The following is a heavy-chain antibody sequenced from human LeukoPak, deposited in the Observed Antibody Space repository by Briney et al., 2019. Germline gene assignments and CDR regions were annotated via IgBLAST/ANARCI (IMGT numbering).Heavy chain of an antibody. CDR3: ARQPGGTAAFDI. V-gene: IGHV4-59*08. J-gene: IGHJ3*02. Sequence: PSATLSLTCTVSGGSINSYYWSWISQPPGKGREWVGYIYYTGGETNYNPSLKSRLTISVDTSKNQFSLMLTSVTAADTAVYYCARQPGGTAAFDIWAQGTMVTVSS. D-gene: IGHD1-14*01. CDR1: GGSINSYY. CDR2: IYYTGGET.